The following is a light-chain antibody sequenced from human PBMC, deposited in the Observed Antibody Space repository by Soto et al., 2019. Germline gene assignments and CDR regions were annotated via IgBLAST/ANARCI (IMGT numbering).Light chain of an antibody. CDR3: QQYNNWPQT. Sequence: EIVMTQSPATLSVSPRERATLSCRASQSVSSNLAWYQQKPGQAPRLLIYGASTRATGIPARFSGSGSGTESTLTISSLQSEDFAVYYRQQYNNWPQTFGQGTKVDIK. J-gene: IGKJ1*01. CDR2: GAS. CDR1: QSVSSN. V-gene: IGKV3-15*01.